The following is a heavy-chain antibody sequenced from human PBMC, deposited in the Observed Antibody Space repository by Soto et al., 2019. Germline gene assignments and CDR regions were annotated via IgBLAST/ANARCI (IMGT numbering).Heavy chain of an antibody. CDR3: ARDFSISSWSNNWFDP. CDR1: GFPFSSYA. CDR2: ISYDGSNK. D-gene: IGHD6-13*01. Sequence: GASLRLSCSASGFPFSSYAMHWVRQDPGKGLEWVAVISYDGSNKYYADSVKGRFTISRDNSKNTLYLQMNSLRAEDTAVYYCARDFSISSWSNNWFDPWGQGTLVTVSS. J-gene: IGHJ5*02. V-gene: IGHV3-30-3*01.